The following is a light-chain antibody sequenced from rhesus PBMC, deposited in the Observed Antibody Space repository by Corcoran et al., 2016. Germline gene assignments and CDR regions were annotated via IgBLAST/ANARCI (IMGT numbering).Light chain of an antibody. Sequence: DIQMTQSPSSLSASVGDRVTITCRASENVNNYLNWYQKKPGKAPKLLNYKASTLQSGVPSRFSGSGSGTDYTFTISSLQPEDVATYYCQHGYGTPFTFGPGTKLDIK. V-gene: IGKV1-74*01. CDR2: KAS. CDR1: ENVNNY. J-gene: IGKJ3*01. CDR3: QHGYGTPFT.